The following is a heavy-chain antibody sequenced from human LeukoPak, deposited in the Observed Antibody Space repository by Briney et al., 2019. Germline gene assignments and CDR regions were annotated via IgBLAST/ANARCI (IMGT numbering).Heavy chain of an antibody. V-gene: IGHV4-59*01. CDR2: IYYSGYT. D-gene: IGHD6-13*01. Sequence: PSETLSLTCTVSGGSISSYYWSWIRQPPGKGLKWIGNIYYSGYTTYSPSLRSRVTISVDTSKNQFSLKLSSVTAADTAVYYCARVQIAAAGTGLLTFDYWGQGTLVTVSS. CDR1: GGSISSYY. CDR3: ARVQIAAAGTGLLTFDY. J-gene: IGHJ4*02.